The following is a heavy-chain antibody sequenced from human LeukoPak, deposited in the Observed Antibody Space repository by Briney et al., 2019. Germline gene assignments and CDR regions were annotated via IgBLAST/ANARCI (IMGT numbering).Heavy chain of an antibody. CDR2: ISRNGGST. Sequence: GGSLRLSCPASGFTFSSYAMHWVRQAPGKGLEYVSAISRNGGSTYYADSVKGRFTISRDNSKNTLYLQMSSLRAEDTAVYYCVKDSVPTGFDYWGQGTLVTVSS. CDR3: VKDSVPTGFDY. J-gene: IGHJ4*02. V-gene: IGHV3-64D*09. CDR1: GFTFSSYA. D-gene: IGHD1-1*01.